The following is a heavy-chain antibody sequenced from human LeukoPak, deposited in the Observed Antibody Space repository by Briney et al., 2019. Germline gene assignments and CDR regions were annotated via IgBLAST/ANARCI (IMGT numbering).Heavy chain of an antibody. J-gene: IGHJ4*02. CDR1: GGSISSSSFY. CDR3: ARHPGRLFDY. V-gene: IGHV4-39*01. CDR2: IYYSGNT. Sequence: SETLSLTCTVSGGSISSSSFYWGWIRQPPGKGLEWIGSIYYSGNTYYNPSLKSRVSISVDTSKNQFSLKLSSVTAADTAVYYCARHPGRLFDYWGQGTLVTVSS.